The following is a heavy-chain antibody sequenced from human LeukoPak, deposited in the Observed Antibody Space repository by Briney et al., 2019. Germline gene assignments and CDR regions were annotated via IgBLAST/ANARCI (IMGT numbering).Heavy chain of an antibody. CDR1: GFTFSRNW. J-gene: IGHJ4*02. CDR3: ATSIAAAVSILGY. V-gene: IGHV3-74*01. CDR2: INTDGSTT. D-gene: IGHD6-13*01. Sequence: GGSLRLSCVASGFTFSRNWLHWVRQVPGEGLVWVSRINTDGSTTNYADSVKGRFTISRDNAKNSLYLQMNSLRAEDTAVYYCATSIAAAVSILGYWGQGTLVTVSS.